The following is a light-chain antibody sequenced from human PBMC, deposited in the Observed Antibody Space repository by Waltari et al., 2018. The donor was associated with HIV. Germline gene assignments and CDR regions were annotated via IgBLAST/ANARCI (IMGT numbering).Light chain of an antibody. CDR3: QQYYDVPIT. V-gene: IGKV4-1*01. CDR1: QSVLSSSTNKNY. Sequence: DIVMTQSPDSLALSLGERATINCKSRQSVLSSSTNKNYLAWYQQKAGQSTKLLIYWASSRDSGVPDRFSGSGSGTDVTLTITSLQAEDVAVYYCQQYYDVPITFGQGTRLEIK. CDR2: WAS. J-gene: IGKJ5*01.